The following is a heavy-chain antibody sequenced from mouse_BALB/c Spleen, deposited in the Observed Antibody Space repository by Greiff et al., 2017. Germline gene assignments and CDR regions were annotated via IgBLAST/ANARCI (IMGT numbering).Heavy chain of an antibody. CDR2: ISSGGST. CDR3: ANYYGSSYGWYFDV. CDR1: GFTFSSYA. J-gene: IGHJ1*01. V-gene: IGHV5-6-5*01. D-gene: IGHD1-1*01. Sequence: EVMLVESGGGLVKPGGSLKLSCAASGFTFSSYAMSWVRQTPEKRLEWVASISSGGSTYYPDSVKGRFTISRDNARNILYLQMSSLRSEDTAMYYCANYYGSSYGWYFDVWGAGTTVTVSS.